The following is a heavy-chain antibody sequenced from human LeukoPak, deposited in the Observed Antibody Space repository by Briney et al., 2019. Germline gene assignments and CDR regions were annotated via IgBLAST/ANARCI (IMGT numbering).Heavy chain of an antibody. CDR2: IYYSGST. Sequence: SETLSLTCTVSGGSISSYYWSWIRQPPGKGLEWIGYIYYSGSTNYNLSLKSRVTISVDTSKNQFSLKLSSVTAADTAVYYCAGGIAAASDMDVWGQGTTVTVSS. J-gene: IGHJ6*02. CDR3: AGGIAAASDMDV. D-gene: IGHD6-13*01. V-gene: IGHV4-59*08. CDR1: GGSISSYY.